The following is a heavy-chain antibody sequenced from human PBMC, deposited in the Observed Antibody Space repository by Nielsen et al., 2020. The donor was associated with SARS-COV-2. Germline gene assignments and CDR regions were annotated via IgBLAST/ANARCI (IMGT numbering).Heavy chain of an antibody. D-gene: IGHD2-2*03. Sequence: GESLKISCAASGFIFSSYAMHWVRQAPGKGLEWVALVSYDGKSESYPDSVNGRFTVSRDDSENTLYLQMNSLTPEDTAVYYCVRDGYCSSTSCYNRGTLGYWGQGTPVTVSS. CDR1: GFIFSSYA. CDR2: VSYDGKSE. V-gene: IGHV3-30*04. CDR3: VRDGYCSSTSCYNRGTLGY. J-gene: IGHJ4*02.